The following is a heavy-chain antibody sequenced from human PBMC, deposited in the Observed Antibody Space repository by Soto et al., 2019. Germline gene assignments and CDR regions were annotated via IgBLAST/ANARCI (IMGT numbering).Heavy chain of an antibody. CDR3: AKAGGIHLTPFDP. CDR1: GFTFRRYG. D-gene: IGHD6-13*01. CDR2: ISSDGSNK. V-gene: IGHV3-30*18. J-gene: IGHJ5*02. Sequence: QVQLVESGGGVVQPGRSPRLSCAASGFTFRRYGMHWVRQAPGKGLEWAAVISSDGSNKYYADSVKGRFTISRDNSKNTLYLQMDSLRSEDTAVYFCAKAGGIHLTPFDPWGQGTLVTVSS.